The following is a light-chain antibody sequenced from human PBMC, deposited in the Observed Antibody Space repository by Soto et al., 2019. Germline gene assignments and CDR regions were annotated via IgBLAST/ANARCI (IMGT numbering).Light chain of an antibody. CDR1: QTISSW. CDR2: AAY. J-gene: IGKJ5*01. CDR3: QQDNSFPLT. V-gene: IGKV1-12*01. Sequence: IQMTQSASTLSGSVGDRATTTGVASQTISSWLAWYQQKPVKDNKILIYAAYTLQSGVTSRFSGSGSGTDFNLTISSLQPEDFATYYCQQDNSFPLTVGRGTRLEIK.